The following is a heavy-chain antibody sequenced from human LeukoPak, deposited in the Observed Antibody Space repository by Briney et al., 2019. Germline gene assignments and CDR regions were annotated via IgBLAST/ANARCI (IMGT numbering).Heavy chain of an antibody. J-gene: IGHJ4*02. Sequence: ASVKVSCKASGGTFSSYGVSWVRQAPGQDFEWMGRIIPIIDKANYPQKFQGRVTITADKSTGTAYMELSSLTFEDTAVYYCARVIGGSYWDSWGQGTLVTVSS. CDR2: IIPIIDKA. CDR3: ARVIGGSYWDS. D-gene: IGHD3-16*01. V-gene: IGHV1-69*04. CDR1: GGTFSSYG.